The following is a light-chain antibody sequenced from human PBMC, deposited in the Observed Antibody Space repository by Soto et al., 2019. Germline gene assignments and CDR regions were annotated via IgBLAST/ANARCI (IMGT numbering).Light chain of an antibody. V-gene: IGKV1-39*01. CDR2: ATS. CDR3: QQSYIIPYT. J-gene: IGKJ2*01. Sequence: DIQMTQSPSSLSASVGDRVTVACRTNQTIPAFLNWYQQKPGKAPDLLIFATSSLQRGVSSRFSGRGSGTDFTLTISSLLPEDSGTYYCQQSYIIPYTFGQGTKLEIK. CDR1: QTIPAF.